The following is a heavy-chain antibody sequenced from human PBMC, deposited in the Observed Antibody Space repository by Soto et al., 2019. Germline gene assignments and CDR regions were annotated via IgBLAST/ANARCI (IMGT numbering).Heavy chain of an antibody. J-gene: IGHJ4*02. D-gene: IGHD6-6*01. CDR2: ISDSGDIT. CDR3: AKPWVPRIPDRPPRFDY. CDR1: EFTFSTYA. V-gene: IGHV3-23*01. Sequence: GGSLRLSCAASEFTFSTYAMTWVRQAPGRGLQWVATISDSGDITYYADSVKGRFTISRDNSRNTLYLQMNNLRAEDTALYYCAKPWVPRIPDRPPRFDYWGRGTLVTVSS.